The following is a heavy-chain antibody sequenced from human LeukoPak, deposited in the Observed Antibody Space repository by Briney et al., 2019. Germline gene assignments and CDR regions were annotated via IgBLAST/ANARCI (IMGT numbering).Heavy chain of an antibody. CDR1: GYTLTELS. D-gene: IGHD6-19*01. J-gene: IGHJ3*02. CDR2: FDPEDGET. Sequence: ASVKVSCKVSGYTLTELSMHWVRQAPGKGLEWMGGFDPEDGETIYAQKFQGRVTMTRDTSTSTVYMELSSLSSEDSATYYCARGGRERYSSGWTDAFDIWGQGTMVTVSS. CDR3: ARGGRERYSSGWTDAFDI. V-gene: IGHV1-24*01.